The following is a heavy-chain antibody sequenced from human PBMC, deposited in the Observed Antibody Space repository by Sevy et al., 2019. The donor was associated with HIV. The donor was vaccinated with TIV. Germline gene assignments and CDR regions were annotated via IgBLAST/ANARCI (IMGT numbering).Heavy chain of an antibody. D-gene: IGHD3-3*01. CDR1: GYTFTSYG. CDR3: ARVGESDVLRFLEWLFPGMDV. V-gene: IGHV1-18*01. J-gene: IGHJ6*02. Sequence: ASVKVSCKASGYTFTSYGISWVRQAPGQGLEWMGWISAYNGNTNYAQKLQGRVTMTTDTSTSTAYMELRGLRSDDTAVYYCARVGESDVLRFLEWLFPGMDVWGQGTTVTVSS. CDR2: ISAYNGNT.